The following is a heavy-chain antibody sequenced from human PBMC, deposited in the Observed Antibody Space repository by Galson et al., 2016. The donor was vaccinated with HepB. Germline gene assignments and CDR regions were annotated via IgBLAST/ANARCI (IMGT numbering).Heavy chain of an antibody. J-gene: IGHJ6*02. V-gene: IGHV4-39*01. CDR3: ARVSGHGSGWDYYYYYGMDV. CDR2: IYYSGST. Sequence: SETLSLTCTVSGGSISSSTFYWGWIRQPPGGGLEWIGSIYYSGSTYYNPSLKSRVILSVETSKNQFSLRLSSVTAADTAVYYCARVSGHGSGWDYYYYYGMDVWGQGTTVTVSS. D-gene: IGHD3-10*01. CDR1: GGSISSSTFY.